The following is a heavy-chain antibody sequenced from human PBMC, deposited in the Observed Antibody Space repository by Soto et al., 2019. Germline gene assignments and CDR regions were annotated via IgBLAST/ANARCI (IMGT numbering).Heavy chain of an antibody. CDR2: STDQAHSFYT. Sequence: PGGSLRLSCAVSGFTFSDHYMDWVRQAPGKGLEWVGRSTDQAHSFYTVYAASVKGRFTISRDDSSLYLQMNSLKIEDTAVYYCARATTKATSSPSVDFWGQGTLVTVSS. CDR1: GFTFSDHY. J-gene: IGHJ4*02. CDR3: ARATTKATSSPSVDF. D-gene: IGHD1-1*01. V-gene: IGHV3-72*01.